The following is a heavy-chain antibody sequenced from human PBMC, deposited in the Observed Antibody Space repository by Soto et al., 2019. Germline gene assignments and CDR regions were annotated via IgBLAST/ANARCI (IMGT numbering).Heavy chain of an antibody. CDR3: ARIKGDIVVVPAAADYYYYYVIDV. V-gene: IGHV5-51*01. J-gene: IGHJ6*02. Sequence: GESLKISCKGSGYSFTSYWIGWVRQMPGKGLEWMGIIYPGDSDTRYSPSFQGQVTISADKSISTAYLQWSSLKASDTAMYYCARIKGDIVVVPAAADYYYYYVIDVWGQGTTVTVSS. CDR1: GYSFTSYW. CDR2: IYPGDSDT. D-gene: IGHD2-2*01.